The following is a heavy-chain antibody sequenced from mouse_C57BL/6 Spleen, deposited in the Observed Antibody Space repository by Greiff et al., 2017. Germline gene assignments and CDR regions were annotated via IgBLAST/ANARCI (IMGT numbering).Heavy chain of an antibody. D-gene: IGHD2-10*01. CDR3: ARARGTYYGNPIRYAMDY. Sequence: QVQLKQPGAELVKPGASVKLSCKASGYTFTSYWMHWVKQRPGRGLEWIGRIDPNSGGTKYNEKFKSKATLTVDKPSSPAYMQLSSLTSEDSAVYYCARARGTYYGNPIRYAMDYWGQGTSVTVSS. J-gene: IGHJ4*01. CDR2: IDPNSGGT. V-gene: IGHV1-72*01. CDR1: GYTFTSYW.